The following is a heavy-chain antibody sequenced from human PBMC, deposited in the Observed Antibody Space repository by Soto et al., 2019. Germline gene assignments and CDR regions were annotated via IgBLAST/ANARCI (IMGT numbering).Heavy chain of an antibody. Sequence: HPGGSLRLSCAVSGFTFSNYAMSWVRQAPGKGLKWVSAISGSGGSTYYADSVKGRFTISRDNSKNTLYLQMNSLRAEDTAVYYCAKDVSWHDSSQGFDYWGQGTLVTVSS. CDR2: ISGSGGST. J-gene: IGHJ4*02. CDR1: GFTFSNYA. CDR3: AKDVSWHDSSQGFDY. V-gene: IGHV3-23*01. D-gene: IGHD3-22*01.